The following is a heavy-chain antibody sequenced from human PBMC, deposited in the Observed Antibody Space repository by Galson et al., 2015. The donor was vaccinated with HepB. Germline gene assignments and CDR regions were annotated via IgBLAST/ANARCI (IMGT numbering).Heavy chain of an antibody. Sequence: SLRLSCAASGFTFSSYGMHWVRQAPGKGLEWVAVISYDGSNKYYADSVKGRFTISRDNSKNTLYLQMNSLRAEDTAVYYCAKGSLRFGVVPYFDYWGQGTLVTVSS. CDR3: AKGSLRFGVVPYFDY. D-gene: IGHD3-3*01. CDR1: GFTFSSYG. J-gene: IGHJ4*02. V-gene: IGHV3-30*18. CDR2: ISYDGSNK.